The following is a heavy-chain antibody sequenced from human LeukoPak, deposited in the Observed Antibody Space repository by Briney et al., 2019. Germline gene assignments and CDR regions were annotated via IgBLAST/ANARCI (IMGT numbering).Heavy chain of an antibody. CDR3: AKDVRGGPILGAGSVDF. V-gene: IGHV3-48*03. J-gene: IGHJ4*02. Sequence: GGSLRLSCAASGFTFSSYEMNCVRQAPGKGLEWVSYITGSGSNKYYADSVKGRFTISRDNAKNSLYLEMDSLRAEDTAVYYCAKDVRGGPILGAGSVDFWGQGTLVTVSS. CDR2: ITGSGSNK. CDR1: GFTFSSYE. D-gene: IGHD1-26*01.